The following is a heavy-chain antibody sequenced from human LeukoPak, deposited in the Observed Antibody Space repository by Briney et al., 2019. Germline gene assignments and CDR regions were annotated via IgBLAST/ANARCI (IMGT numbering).Heavy chain of an antibody. V-gene: IGHV4-39*07. J-gene: IGHJ4*02. CDR1: GGSISSSSYY. Sequence: SETLSLTCTVSGGSISSSSYYWGWIRQPPGKGLEWIGSIYYSGSTYYNPSLKSRVTISVDTSKNQFSLKLSSVTAADTAVYYCAREDPPGDYWGQGTLVTVSS. CDR2: IYYSGST. D-gene: IGHD1-14*01. CDR3: AREDPPGDY.